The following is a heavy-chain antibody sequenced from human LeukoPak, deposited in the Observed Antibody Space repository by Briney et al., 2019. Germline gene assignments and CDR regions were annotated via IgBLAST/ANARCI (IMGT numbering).Heavy chain of an antibody. D-gene: IGHD3-22*01. CDR3: ARGHYDSSGYPLDH. V-gene: IGHV1-58*01. CDR1: GLTFTKSA. Sequence: ASVKVSCKASGLTFTKSAVQWVRQARGQRLEWIAWIVVGRGNTNYAQKFQERVTITRDMSTGTAYMELGSLRAEDTAVYYCARGHYDSSGYPLDHWGQGTLVTVSS. J-gene: IGHJ4*02. CDR2: IVVGRGNT.